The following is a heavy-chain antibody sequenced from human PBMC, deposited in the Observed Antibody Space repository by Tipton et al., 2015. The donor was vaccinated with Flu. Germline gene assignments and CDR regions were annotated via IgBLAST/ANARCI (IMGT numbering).Heavy chain of an antibody. Sequence: SLRLSCAASGFTFSSYGMHWVRQAPGKGLEWVAFIRYDGSNRYYADSVKGRFTISRDNSKNTLDLQMNSLRAEDTAVYYCAKEEGYCSSTSCQITYYYYGMDVWGQGTTVTVSS. CDR1: GFTFSSYG. D-gene: IGHD2-2*01. V-gene: IGHV3-30*02. CDR3: AKEEGYCSSTSCQITYYYYGMDV. CDR2: IRYDGSNR. J-gene: IGHJ6*02.